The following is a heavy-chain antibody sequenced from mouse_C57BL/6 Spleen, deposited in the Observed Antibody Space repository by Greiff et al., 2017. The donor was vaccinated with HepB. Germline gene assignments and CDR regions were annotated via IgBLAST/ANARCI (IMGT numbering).Heavy chain of an antibody. CDR2: INPSTGGT. CDR3: ASGGYDVQFAY. J-gene: IGHJ3*01. D-gene: IGHD2-2*01. Sequence: VQLKESGPELVKPGASVKISCKASGYSFTGYYMNWVKQSPEKSLEWIGEINPSTGGTTYNQKFKAKDTLTVDKSSSTAYMQLKSLTSEDSAVYDCASGGYDVQFAYWGQGTLVTVSA. V-gene: IGHV1-42*01. CDR1: GYSFTGYY.